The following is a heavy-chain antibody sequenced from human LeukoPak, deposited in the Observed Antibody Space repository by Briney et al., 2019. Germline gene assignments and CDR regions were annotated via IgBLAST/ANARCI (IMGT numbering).Heavy chain of an antibody. V-gene: IGHV1-3*01. CDR2: INAGNGDT. CDR1: GYTFTNYA. D-gene: IGHD3-3*01. J-gene: IGHJ4*02. CDR3: ARGLWSAHRREYYFDS. Sequence: GASVKVSCKASGYTFTNYAVNWLRQAPGQRLEWTGWINAGNGDTKFSQNYQARVTITRDASASTAYMELSSLTSEDTAVYFCARGLWSAHRREYYFDSWGQGTLVTVSS.